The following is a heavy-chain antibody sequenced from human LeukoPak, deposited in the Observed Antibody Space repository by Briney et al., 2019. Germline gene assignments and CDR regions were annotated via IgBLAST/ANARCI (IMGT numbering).Heavy chain of an antibody. V-gene: IGHV4-31*11. Sequence: PSETLSLTCAVYGGSFSGYYWSWIRQHPGKGLEWIGYIYYSGSTYYNPSLKSRVTISVDTSKNQFSLKLSSVTAADTAVYYCARSSSGYDYVGYFDYWGQGTLVTVSS. CDR2: IYYSGST. CDR3: ARSSSGYDYVGYFDY. D-gene: IGHD5-12*01. CDR1: GGSFSGYY. J-gene: IGHJ4*02.